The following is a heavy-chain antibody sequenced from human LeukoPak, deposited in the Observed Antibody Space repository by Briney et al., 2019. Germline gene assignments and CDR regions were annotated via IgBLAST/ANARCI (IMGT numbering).Heavy chain of an antibody. V-gene: IGHV1-24*01. CDR1: GYTLTELS. CDR2: FDPEDGET. J-gene: IGHJ4*02. D-gene: IGHD2-2*01. CDR3: ASGDIVVVPAARWSGSFDY. Sequence: AAVKVSCKVSGYTLTELSMHWVRQAPGKGPEWMGGFDPEDGETIYAQKFQGRVTMTEDTSPDTAYMELSSLRSEDTAVYYCASGDIVVVPAARWSGSFDYWGQGTLVTVSS.